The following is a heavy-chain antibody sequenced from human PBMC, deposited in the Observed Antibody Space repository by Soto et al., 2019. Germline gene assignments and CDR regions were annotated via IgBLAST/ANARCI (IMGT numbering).Heavy chain of an antibody. J-gene: IGHJ3*02. V-gene: IGHV1-3*01. Sequence: ASLKVSCKASGYTFTSYAMHWVRQAPGERLEWMGWINAGNGNTKYSQKFQGRVTITRDTSASTAYMELSSLRSEDTAVYYCAKDFGSIVGATSAFDIWGQGTMVTVS. CDR2: INAGNGNT. D-gene: IGHD1-26*01. CDR1: GYTFTSYA. CDR3: AKDFGSIVGATSAFDI.